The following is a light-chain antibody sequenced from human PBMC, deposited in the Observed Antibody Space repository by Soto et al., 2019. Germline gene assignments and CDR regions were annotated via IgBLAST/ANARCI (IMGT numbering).Light chain of an antibody. CDR2: EVS. CDR3: SSYTSSSTLV. V-gene: IGLV2-18*02. Sequence: QSALSQPPSVSGSPGQSVTISCTGTSSDVGSYNRVSWYQQPPGTAPKLMIYEVSNRPSGVPVRFSGSKSGNTASLTISGLQAEDEADYYCSSYTSSSTLVFGGGTKVTVL. CDR1: SSDVGSYNR. J-gene: IGLJ2*01.